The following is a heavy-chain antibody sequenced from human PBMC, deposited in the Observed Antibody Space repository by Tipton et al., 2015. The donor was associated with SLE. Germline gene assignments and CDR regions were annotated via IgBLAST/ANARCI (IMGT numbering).Heavy chain of an antibody. V-gene: IGHV3-11*01. D-gene: IGHD1-26*01. CDR3: AREGPKWYYYYYMGV. Sequence: SLRLSCAASGFTFSDYYMNWIRQAPGKGLEWVSYISSSGSTIYYADSVKGRFTISRDNAKSSLYLQMNSLRAEDTAVYYCAREGPKWYYYYYMGVWGKGTTVTVSS. J-gene: IGHJ6*03. CDR2: ISSSGSTI. CDR1: GFTFSDYY.